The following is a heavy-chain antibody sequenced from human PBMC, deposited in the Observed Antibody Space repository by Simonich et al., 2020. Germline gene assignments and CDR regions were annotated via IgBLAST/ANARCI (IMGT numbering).Heavy chain of an antibody. J-gene: IGHJ3*02. V-gene: IGHV1-2*02. CDR1: GYTFTGYY. D-gene: IGHD2-21*01. CDR2: INPNSCGT. CDR3: ARNGLVGILKAFDI. Sequence: QVQLVQSGAEVKKPGASVKVSCKASGYTFTGYYMHWVRQAPGQGLEWVGWINPNSCGTNYAQKFQGRVTMTRDTSISTAYMERSRLRSDDTAVYYCARNGLVGILKAFDIWGQGTMVTVSS.